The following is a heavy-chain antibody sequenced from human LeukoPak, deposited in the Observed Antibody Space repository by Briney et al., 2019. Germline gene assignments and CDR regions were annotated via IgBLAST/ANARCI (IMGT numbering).Heavy chain of an antibody. CDR1: GGSIGSGDAY. D-gene: IGHD3-3*01. V-gene: IGHV4-30-2*06. CDR2: IYHTGNS. J-gene: IGHJ6*03. Sequence: PSETLSLTCNVSGGSIGSGDAYWSWVRQSPGKDLEWIAYIYHTGNSYYNPSLRNRLSISVDSSKNQFFLTLPSVTAADTAVYYCARELYDFWSGYPSSYMDVWGKGTTVTVSS. CDR3: ARELYDFWSGYPSSYMDV.